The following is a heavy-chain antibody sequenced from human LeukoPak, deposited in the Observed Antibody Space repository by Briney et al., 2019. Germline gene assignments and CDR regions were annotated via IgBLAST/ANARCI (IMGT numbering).Heavy chain of an antibody. CDR1: GFTFSNYH. J-gene: IGHJ4*02. V-gene: IGHV3-48*02. D-gene: IGHD1-26*01. CDR2: ISSTTTTV. Sequence: GESLRLSCAASGFTFSNYHMHWVRQAPGKGLEWISIISSTTTTVYYADSVKGRFTVSRDNGRNSLFLQMNSLRDDDTAVYYCARDSPYSGSYYPIYYFDYWGQGTLVTVSS. CDR3: ARDSPYSGSYYPIYYFDY.